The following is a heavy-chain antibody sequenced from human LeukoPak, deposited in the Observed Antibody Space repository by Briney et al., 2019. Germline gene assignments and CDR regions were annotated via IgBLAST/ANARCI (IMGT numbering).Heavy chain of an antibody. J-gene: IGHJ6*02. D-gene: IGHD3-10*01. CDR1: GFTFSSYA. CDR2: ISYDGSNK. CDR3: AKDLYGEEILSGMDV. Sequence: SGGSLRLSCAASGFTFSSYAMHWVRQAPGKGLEWVAAISYDGSNKYYADSVKGRFTISRDNSKNTLYLQMNSLRAEDTAVYYCAKDLYGEEILSGMDVWGQGTTVTVSS. V-gene: IGHV3-30*04.